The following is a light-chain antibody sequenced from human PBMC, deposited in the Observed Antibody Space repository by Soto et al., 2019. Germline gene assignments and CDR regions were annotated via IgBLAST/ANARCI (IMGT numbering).Light chain of an antibody. V-gene: IGKV3-20*01. CDR2: GAS. CDR3: QQYGSSPRVS. CDR1: QSVSSSY. Sequence: EIVLTQSPGTLSLSPGERATLTCRASQSVSSSYLAWYQQKPGQAPRLLIYGASIRAAGIPDRFSGSGSGTDFTLAISRLEPEDFALYYCQQYGSSPRVSFGQGTRLDI. J-gene: IGKJ5*01.